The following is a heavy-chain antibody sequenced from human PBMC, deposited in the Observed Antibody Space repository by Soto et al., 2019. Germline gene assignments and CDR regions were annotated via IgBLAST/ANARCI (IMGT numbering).Heavy chain of an antibody. CDR3: ARDTLRTSGFDY. Sequence: PGGSLRLSCAASGFTFSSYGMHWVRQAPGKGLEWVAVIWYDGSNKYYAESVKGRFTISRDNSKNTLYLQMNSLRAEYTAVYYCARDTLRTSGFDYWGQGTLVTVSS. D-gene: IGHD2-2*01. CDR1: GFTFSSYG. J-gene: IGHJ4*02. CDR2: IWYDGSNK. V-gene: IGHV3-33*01.